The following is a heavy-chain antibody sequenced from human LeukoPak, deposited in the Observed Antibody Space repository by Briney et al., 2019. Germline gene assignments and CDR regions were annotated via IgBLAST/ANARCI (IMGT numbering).Heavy chain of an antibody. Sequence: PGRSLRLSCAASGFTFSSYGMHWVRQAPGKGLEWVAVISYDGSNKYYADSVKGRFTISRDNSKNTLYLQMNSLRAEDTAVYYCARGVNNPDSWGQGTLVTVSS. CDR1: GFTFSSYG. D-gene: IGHD1-26*01. CDR2: ISYDGSNK. J-gene: IGHJ4*02. CDR3: ARGVNNPDS. V-gene: IGHV3-30*03.